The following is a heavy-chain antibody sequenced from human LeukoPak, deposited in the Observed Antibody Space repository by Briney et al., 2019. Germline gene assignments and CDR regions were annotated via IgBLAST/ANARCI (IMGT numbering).Heavy chain of an antibody. CDR3: ATPSQWLNRYYFDY. D-gene: IGHD6-19*01. J-gene: IGHJ4*02. Sequence: PSETLSLTCTVAGGSISSTAYYWGWIRHPPGKGLEWIGRIYYSGSTYYNPSLKSRVTISLDTSKHQFSLRLTSVTAADTAVYYCATPSQWLNRYYFDYWGQGTLVTVSS. V-gene: IGHV4-39*01. CDR1: GGSISSTAYY. CDR2: IYYSGST.